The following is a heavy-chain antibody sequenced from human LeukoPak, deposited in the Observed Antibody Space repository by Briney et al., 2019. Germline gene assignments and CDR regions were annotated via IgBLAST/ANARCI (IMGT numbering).Heavy chain of an antibody. CDR2: IYYSGST. D-gene: IGHD1-26*01. CDR1: GGSFSGYY. Sequence: PSETLSLTCAVYGGSFSGYYWSWIRQPPGKGLEWIGYIYYSGSTYYNPSLKSRVTISVDTSKNQFSLKLSSVTAADTAVYYCARWSGSYSYFDYWGQGTLVTVSS. J-gene: IGHJ4*02. V-gene: IGHV4-30-4*08. CDR3: ARWSGSYSYFDY.